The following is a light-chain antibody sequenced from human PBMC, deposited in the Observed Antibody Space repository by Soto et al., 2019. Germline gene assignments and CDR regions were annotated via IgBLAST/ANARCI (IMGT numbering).Light chain of an antibody. Sequence: EIVLTQSPVTLSLSPGDSATLTCRASQSVGSSLAWYQQKSGQAPRLLIYGASYRATGIPARFSGSGSGTDFTLTIASLEPEDFAVYYCQQTSKWPPMYTFGLGTKLEIK. CDR3: QQTSKWPPMYT. J-gene: IGKJ2*01. CDR1: QSVGSS. CDR2: GAS. V-gene: IGKV3-11*01.